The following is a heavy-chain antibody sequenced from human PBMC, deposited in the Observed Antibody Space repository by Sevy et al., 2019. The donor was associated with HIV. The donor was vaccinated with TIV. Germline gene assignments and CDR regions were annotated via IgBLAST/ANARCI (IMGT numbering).Heavy chain of an antibody. CDR2: IYYNGYT. J-gene: IGHJ3*02. Sequence: SETLSLTCTVSGGSISSDYWSWIRQPPGKGLEWIGYIYYNGYTNYNPSLTSRVTISVDTSKNQFSLRLTSVTAADTAVYYCANIRAYSSSYYHAFEIWGQGTMVTVSS. CDR1: GGSISSDY. CDR3: ANIRAYSSSYYHAFEI. V-gene: IGHV4-59*01. D-gene: IGHD6-13*01.